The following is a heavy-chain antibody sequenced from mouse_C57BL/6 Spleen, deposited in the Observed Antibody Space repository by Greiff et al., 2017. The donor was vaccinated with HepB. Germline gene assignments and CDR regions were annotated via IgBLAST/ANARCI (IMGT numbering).Heavy chain of an antibody. J-gene: IGHJ3*01. Sequence: QVQLQQSGAELVMPGASVKLSCKASGYTFTSYWMHWVKQRPGQGLEWIGEIDPSDSYTNYNQKFKGKSTLTVDKSSSTAYMQLSSLTSEDSAVYYCSRSADYGNYVGFAYWGQGTLVTVSA. V-gene: IGHV1-69*01. CDR1: GYTFTSYW. D-gene: IGHD2-1*01. CDR3: SRSADYGNYVGFAY. CDR2: IDPSDSYT.